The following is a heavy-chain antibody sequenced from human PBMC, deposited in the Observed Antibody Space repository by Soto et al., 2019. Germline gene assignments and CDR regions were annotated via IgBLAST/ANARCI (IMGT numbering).Heavy chain of an antibody. D-gene: IGHD3-3*01. V-gene: IGHV4-4*07. CDR3: VRGQRFSAWFDP. Sequence: PSETLSLTCTVAGGSMSSYYWTWIRQPAGKGLEWIGRVYSSGGTHYNRSLKRRVTISLDTSKNEFSWSVLSVSDSDTAVYYCVRGQRFSAWFDPWGQGTLVTVSS. CDR1: GGSMSSYY. CDR2: VYSSGGT. J-gene: IGHJ5*02.